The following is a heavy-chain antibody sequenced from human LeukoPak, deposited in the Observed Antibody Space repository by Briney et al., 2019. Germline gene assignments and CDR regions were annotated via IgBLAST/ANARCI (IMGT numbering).Heavy chain of an antibody. CDR2: IYYSGST. V-gene: IGHV4-59*01. J-gene: IGHJ5*02. Sequence: PSETLSLTCTVSAGSIGSYYWSWFRQPPGKGLEWSGYIYYSGSTNYNPSLKSRVTISVDTSKNQFSLKLGSVTAADTAVYNCARAGVSVVRGAYASWFDPWGQGSMVTVSS. D-gene: IGHD3-10*01. CDR1: AGSIGSYY. CDR3: ARAGVSVVRGAYASWFDP.